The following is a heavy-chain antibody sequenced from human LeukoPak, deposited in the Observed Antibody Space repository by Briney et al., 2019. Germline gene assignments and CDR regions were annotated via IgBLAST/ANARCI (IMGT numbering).Heavy chain of an antibody. CDR1: GFTVSSNS. J-gene: IGHJ4*02. V-gene: IGHV3-53*01. CDR2: IYSDNT. CDR3: ARDPSTLLPTDDS. Sequence: PGGSLRLSCTVSGFTVSSNSMSWVRQAPGKGLEWVSFIYSDNTHYSDSVKGRFTISRDNSKNTLYLQMNSLRVEDTAIYYCARDPSTLLPTDDSWGQGTLVAVSS. D-gene: IGHD2-2*01.